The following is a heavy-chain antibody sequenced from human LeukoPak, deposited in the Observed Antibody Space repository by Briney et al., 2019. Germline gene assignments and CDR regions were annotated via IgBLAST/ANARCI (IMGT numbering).Heavy chain of an antibody. V-gene: IGHV1-24*01. CDR3: ATRYCSGGSCPNYYYYYINV. J-gene: IGHJ6*03. CDR1: GYTLTELS. Sequence: ASVKVSCKVSGYTLTELSMHWVRQAPGKGLEWMGGFDPEVGKTIYAQKFQGRVTMTEETSTDTAYMELSSLRSEDKAVYYCATRYCSGGSCPNYYYYYINVWGKGTTVTISS. D-gene: IGHD2-15*01. CDR2: FDPEVGKT.